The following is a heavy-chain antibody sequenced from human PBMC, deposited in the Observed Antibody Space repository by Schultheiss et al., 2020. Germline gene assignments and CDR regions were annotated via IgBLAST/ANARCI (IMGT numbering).Heavy chain of an antibody. CDR1: GGSISSGGYY. V-gene: IGHV4-39*07. CDR2: IYYSGST. CDR3: ARDLAYNWNDVSDAFDI. J-gene: IGHJ3*02. Sequence: SQTLSLTCTVSGGSISSGGYYWGWIRQPPGKGLEWIGSIYYSGSTYYNPSLKSRVTISVDTSKNQFSLKLSSVTAADTAVYYCARDLAYNWNDVSDAFDIWGQGTMVTVSS. D-gene: IGHD1-1*01.